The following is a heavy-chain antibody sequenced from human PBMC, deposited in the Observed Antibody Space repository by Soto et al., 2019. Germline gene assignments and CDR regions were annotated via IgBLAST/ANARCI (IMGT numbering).Heavy chain of an antibody. CDR1: GYTFTSYG. Sequence: ASVKVSCKASGYTFTSYGISWVRQAPGQGLEWMGWISAYNGNTNYAQKLQGRVTMTTDTSTSTAYMELRSLRSDDTAVYYCARDGSRYGDYDAFDIWGQGTMVTVSS. CDR3: ARDGSRYGDYDAFDI. J-gene: IGHJ3*02. D-gene: IGHD4-17*01. V-gene: IGHV1-18*01. CDR2: ISAYNGNT.